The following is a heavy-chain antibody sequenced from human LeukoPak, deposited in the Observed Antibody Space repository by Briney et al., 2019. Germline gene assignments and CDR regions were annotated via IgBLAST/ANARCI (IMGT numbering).Heavy chain of an antibody. Sequence: SETLSLTCTVSGGSISSSSYYWGWIRQPPGKGLEWIGSIYYSGSTYYNPSLKSRVTISVDTSKNQFSLKLSSVTAADTAVYYCARLNDFDYWGQGTLVTVSS. V-gene: IGHV4-39*01. J-gene: IGHJ4*02. CDR3: ARLNDFDY. CDR2: IYYSGST. CDR1: GGSISSSSYY. D-gene: IGHD1-1*01.